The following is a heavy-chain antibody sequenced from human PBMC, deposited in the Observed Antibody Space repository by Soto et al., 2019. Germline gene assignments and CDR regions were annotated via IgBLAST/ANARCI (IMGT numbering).Heavy chain of an antibody. D-gene: IGHD3-22*01. Sequence: SSTXSLTCIFSGFSLINYYFILIRHPTGKGLELIGRIYTGGSINQNPSLKSRVTMSVDTSKQQFSLKLTSVTAAETAVYYCERDLDSSGFSKDWFDTWGQGTLVTVYS. J-gene: IGHJ5*02. CDR3: ERDLDSSGFSKDWFDT. CDR2: IYTGGSI. V-gene: IGHV4-4*07. CDR1: GFSLINYY.